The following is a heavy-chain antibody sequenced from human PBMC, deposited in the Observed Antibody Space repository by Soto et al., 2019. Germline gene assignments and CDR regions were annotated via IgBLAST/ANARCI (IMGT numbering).Heavy chain of an antibody. CDR2: MNPNSGNT. D-gene: IGHD3-9*01. J-gene: IGHJ6*03. V-gene: IGHV1-8*01. CDR3: ARNGAYYDILTGYYSYYYYLDV. Sequence: ASVKVSCKASGYTFTSYDINWVRQATGQGLEWMGWMNPNSGNTGYAQKFQGRVTMTRNTSISTAYMELSSLRSEDTAVYYCARNGAYYDILTGYYSYYYYLDVWGKGTTVTVSS. CDR1: GYTFTSYD.